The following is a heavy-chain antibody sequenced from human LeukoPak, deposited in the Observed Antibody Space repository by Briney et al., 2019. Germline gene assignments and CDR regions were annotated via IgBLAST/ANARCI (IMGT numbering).Heavy chain of an antibody. J-gene: IGHJ5*02. CDR2: INWNGGST. D-gene: IGHD3-10*01. CDR1: GFTFDDYG. V-gene: IGHV3-20*04. CDR3: AKLSGGYYGSGSYYSWFDP. Sequence: GGSLRLSCAASGFTFDDYGMSWVRQAPGKGLEWVSGINWNGGSTGYADSVKGRFTISRGNSKNTLYLQMNSLRAEDTAVYYCAKLSGGYYGSGSYYSWFDPWGQGTLVTVSS.